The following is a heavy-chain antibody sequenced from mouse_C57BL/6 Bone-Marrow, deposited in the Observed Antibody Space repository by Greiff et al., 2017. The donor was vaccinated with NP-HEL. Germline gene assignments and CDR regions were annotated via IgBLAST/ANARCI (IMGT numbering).Heavy chain of an antibody. CDR2: IDPENGDT. CDR1: GFTIKDDY. J-gene: IGHJ2*01. D-gene: IGHD2-2*01. CDR3: TTGVTTGFDY. Sequence: VQLQQSGAELVRPGASVKLSCTASGFTIKDDYMHWVKQRPEQGLEWIGWIDPENGDTEYASKFQGKATITADTSSNTAYLQLSSLTSEDTAVYYCTTGVTTGFDYWGQGTTLTVSS. V-gene: IGHV14-4*01.